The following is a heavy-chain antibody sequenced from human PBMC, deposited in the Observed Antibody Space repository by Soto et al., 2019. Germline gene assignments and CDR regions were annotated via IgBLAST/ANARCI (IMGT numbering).Heavy chain of an antibody. CDR3: ATAYYDSRGFQDR. CDR2: ISGSGGTT. D-gene: IGHD3-22*01. V-gene: IGHV3-23*01. J-gene: IGHJ5*02. CDR1: GFTFSSYA. Sequence: PGGSLRLSCAASGFTFSSYAMSWVRQAPGRGLEWVSDISGSGGTTYYTDSVKGRFTISRDNSEKTLYLQMNSLRAEDTATYFCATAYYDSRGFQDRWGQGTLVTVSS.